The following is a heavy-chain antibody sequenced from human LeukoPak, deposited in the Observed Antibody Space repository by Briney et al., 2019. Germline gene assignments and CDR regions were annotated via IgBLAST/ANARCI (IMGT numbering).Heavy chain of an antibody. CDR2: ISYDGSNK. CDR1: GFTFSSYG. Sequence: GGSLRLSCAASGFTFSSYGMHWVRQAPGKGLEWVAVISYDGSNKYYADSVKGRFTISRDNSKNTLYLQMNSLRAEDTAVYYCAKVPRGSGSYYNYYYGMDVWGQGTTVTVSS. J-gene: IGHJ6*02. D-gene: IGHD3-10*01. V-gene: IGHV3-30*18. CDR3: AKVPRGSGSYYNYYYGMDV.